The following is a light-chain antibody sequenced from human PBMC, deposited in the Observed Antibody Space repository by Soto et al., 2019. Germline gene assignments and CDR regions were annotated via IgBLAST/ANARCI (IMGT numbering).Light chain of an antibody. CDR3: SSYTSSSTLLYA. J-gene: IGLJ1*01. Sequence: SVLTQPASVSGSPGQSITISCTGTSSDVGGYNYVSWYQQHPGKAPKLMIYDVSNRPSGVSNRFSGSKSGNTASLTISGLQAEDEADYYCSSYTSSSTLLYAFGTGTKVTVL. CDR2: DVS. CDR1: SSDVGGYNY. V-gene: IGLV2-14*01.